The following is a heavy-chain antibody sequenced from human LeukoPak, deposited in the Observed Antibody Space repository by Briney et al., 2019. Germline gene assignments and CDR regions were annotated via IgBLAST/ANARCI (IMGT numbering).Heavy chain of an antibody. J-gene: IGHJ4*02. V-gene: IGHV3-30-3*01. CDR1: GFTFSSYA. CDR3: AKESRRERLFDY. CDR2: ISYDGSNK. Sequence: GGSLRLSCAASGFTFSSYAMHWVRQAPGKGLEWVAVISYDGSNKYYADSVKGRFSISRDNSKNTLYLQMNSLRAEDTAVYYCAKESRRERLFDYWGQGTLVTVSS. D-gene: IGHD1-26*01.